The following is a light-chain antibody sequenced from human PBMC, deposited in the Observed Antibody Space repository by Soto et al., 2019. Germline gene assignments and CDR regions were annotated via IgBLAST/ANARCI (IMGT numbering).Light chain of an antibody. V-gene: IGKV1-39*01. J-gene: IGKJ1*01. CDR2: AAS. CDR3: QQSDSTPMT. CDR1: QSIRSY. Sequence: DIQMTQSPSSLSASVGDRVTITCRASQSIRSYLYWHQQKPEKAPKLLIYAASSLKSGVPSRFSGSGAGTDFTLTISSLQPEDFATYYCQQSDSTPMTFGHGNKVYIK.